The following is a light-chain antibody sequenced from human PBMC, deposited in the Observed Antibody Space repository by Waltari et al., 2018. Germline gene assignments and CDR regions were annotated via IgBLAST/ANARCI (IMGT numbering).Light chain of an antibody. CDR1: GSDSGYYHF. CDR2: DVS. V-gene: IGLV2-14*03. CDR3: SSYTSTNTII. J-gene: IGLJ2*01. Sequence: QSALAQSASVSGSPGQSITISCTGTGSDSGYYHFVSWYQQHPGKAPKLLIFDVSRWSSGVSHRFSGSKSGNTASLTISGLQAEDEADYYCSSYTSTNTIIFGGGTKVTVL.